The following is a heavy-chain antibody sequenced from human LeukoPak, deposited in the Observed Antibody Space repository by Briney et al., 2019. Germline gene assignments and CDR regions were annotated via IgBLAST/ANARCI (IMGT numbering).Heavy chain of an antibody. V-gene: IGHV3-21*06. CDR1: GFTFDDYG. CDR3: ARAGLVGATGDY. Sequence: GGSLRLSCAASGFTFDDYGMSWVRQAPGKGLEWVSSISSSSSYIYYADSVKGRFTISRDNAKNSLFLEMNSLRAEDTAVYYCARAGLVGATGDYWGQGTLVTVSS. D-gene: IGHD1-26*01. CDR2: ISSSSSYI. J-gene: IGHJ4*02.